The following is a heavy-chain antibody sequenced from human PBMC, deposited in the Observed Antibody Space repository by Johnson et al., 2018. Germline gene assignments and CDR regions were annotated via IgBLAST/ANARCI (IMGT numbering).Heavy chain of an antibody. Sequence: LVESGGGLVQPGRSLRLSCTASGFTFGDYAMSCFRQAPGKGLEWVGFIRSKAYGGTTEYAASVKGRFTISRDDSKSIAYLQMNSLKTEDAAVYYGTTKGHSSGYSMHAGAEYVQHWGQGTLVTVSA. CDR1: GFTFGDYA. D-gene: IGHD3-22*01. CDR2: IRSKAYGGTT. CDR3: TTKGHSSGYSMHAGAEYVQH. V-gene: IGHV3-49*03. J-gene: IGHJ1*01.